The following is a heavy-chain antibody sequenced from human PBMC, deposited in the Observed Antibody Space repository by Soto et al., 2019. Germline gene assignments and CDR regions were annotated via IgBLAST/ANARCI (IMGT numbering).Heavy chain of an antibody. CDR1: GGSISSYY. D-gene: IGHD3-3*01. J-gene: IGHJ4*02. Sequence: QVQLQESGPGLVRPSETLSLTCTVSGGSISSYYWSWIRQPPGKGLEWIGYLYYSGSTNYNPSLKSRVTISVDTSKNQFSLKLSSVTAADTAVYYCARVRDFWSGYYFDYWGQGTLVTVSS. CDR3: ARVRDFWSGYYFDY. CDR2: LYYSGST. V-gene: IGHV4-59*01.